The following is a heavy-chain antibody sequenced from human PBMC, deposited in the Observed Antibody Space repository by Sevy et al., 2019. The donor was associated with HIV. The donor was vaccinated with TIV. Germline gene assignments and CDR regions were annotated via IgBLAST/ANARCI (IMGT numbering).Heavy chain of an antibody. J-gene: IGHJ4*02. CDR1: GFRFSNFW. Sequence: GGSLRLSCAASGFRFSNFWMSWVRQAPGKGLEWVANINEDGAVKYYADSVKGRFIISRDTANDSLYVQMFSLRAEDTAVYYCAEIGKRGWDFDSWGQGTRVTVSS. V-gene: IGHV3-7*01. CDR2: INEDGAVK. CDR3: AEIGKRGWDFDS. D-gene: IGHD6-19*01.